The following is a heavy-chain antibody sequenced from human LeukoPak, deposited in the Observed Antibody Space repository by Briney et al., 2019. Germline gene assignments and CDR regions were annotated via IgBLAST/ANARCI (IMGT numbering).Heavy chain of an antibody. D-gene: IGHD3-10*01. J-gene: IGHJ6*02. V-gene: IGHV3-30*18. CDR1: GFTFSSYG. Sequence: PGGSLRLSCAASGFTFSSYGMHWVRQAPGKGLEWVAVISYDGSNKYYADSVKGRFTISRDNSKNTLYLQMNSLRAEDTAVYYCAKDVSSYGSAPYYGMDVWGQGTTVTVSS. CDR2: ISYDGSNK. CDR3: AKDVSSYGSAPYYGMDV.